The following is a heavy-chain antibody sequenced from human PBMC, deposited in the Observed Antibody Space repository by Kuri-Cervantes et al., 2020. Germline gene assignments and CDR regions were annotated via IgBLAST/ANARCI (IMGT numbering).Heavy chain of an antibody. CDR1: GFTFDDYA. CDR3: ARIPTYYDFWSVTTLYYYYMDV. V-gene: IGHV3-9*01. D-gene: IGHD3-3*01. Sequence: LSLTCAASGFTFDDYAMHWVRQAPGKGLEWVSGISWNSGSIGYADSAKGRFTISRDNAKNSLYLQMNSLRAEDTAVYYCARIPTYYDFWSVTTLYYYYMDVWGKGTTVTVSS. J-gene: IGHJ6*03. CDR2: ISWNSGSI.